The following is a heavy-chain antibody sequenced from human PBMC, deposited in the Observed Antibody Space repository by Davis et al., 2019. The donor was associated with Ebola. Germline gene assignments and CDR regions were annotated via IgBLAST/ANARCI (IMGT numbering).Heavy chain of an antibody. CDR1: GFTFSSYG. CDR2: IRYDGSNK. D-gene: IGHD5-12*01. J-gene: IGHJ4*02. Sequence: GESLKISCAASGFTFSSYGMHWVRQAPGKGLEWVAFIRYDGSNKYYADSVKGRFTISRDNSKNTLYLQMNSLRAEDTAVYYCAREYSGYDYFDYWGQGTLVTVSS. CDR3: AREYSGYDYFDY. V-gene: IGHV3-30*02.